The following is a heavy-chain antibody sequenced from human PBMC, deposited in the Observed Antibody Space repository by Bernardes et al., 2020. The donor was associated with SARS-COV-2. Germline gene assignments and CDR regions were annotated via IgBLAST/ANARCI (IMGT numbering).Heavy chain of an antibody. V-gene: IGHV1-8*01. Sequence: ASVKVSCKASGYTFTSFDINWVRQAPGQGLEWMGWVNPNSGNTGYAQKFQGRVTMTGSTSISTAYMELSSLRSDDTAVYYCARGKRYQLLLDHYYEMDVWGQGTTVTVSS. CDR2: VNPNSGNT. J-gene: IGHJ6*02. CDR3: ARGKRYQLLLDHYYEMDV. CDR1: GYTFTSFD. D-gene: IGHD2-2*01.